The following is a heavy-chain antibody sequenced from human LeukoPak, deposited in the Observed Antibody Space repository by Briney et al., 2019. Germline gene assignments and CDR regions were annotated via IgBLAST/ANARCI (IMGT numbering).Heavy chain of an antibody. V-gene: IGHV4-59*01. CDR3: ARGGAARLHFQN. D-gene: IGHD6-6*01. CDR1: GGSISTYY. J-gene: IGHJ1*01. CDR2: IYHSGST. Sequence: SETLSLTCTVSGGSISTYYWNWIRQPPRKGLEWIGYIYHSGSTNYNPSLQSRVTISVDMSKNQFSLNLNSVTAADTAVYYCARGGAARLHFQNWGQGTLVTVSS.